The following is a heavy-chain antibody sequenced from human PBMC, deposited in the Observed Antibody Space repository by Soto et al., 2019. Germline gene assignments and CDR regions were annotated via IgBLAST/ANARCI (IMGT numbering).Heavy chain of an antibody. D-gene: IGHD3-22*01. V-gene: IGHV3-9*01. CDR1: GFTFDDYA. J-gene: IGHJ6*02. CDR3: ARYDSSGYYWPYYYYGMDV. CDR2: ISWNSGSI. Sequence: GGSLRLSCAASGFTFDDYAMHWVRQAPGKGLEWVSGISWNSGSIGYADSVKGRFTISRDNAKNSLYLQMNSPRAEDTALYYCARYDSSGYYWPYYYYGMDVWGQGTTVTVSS.